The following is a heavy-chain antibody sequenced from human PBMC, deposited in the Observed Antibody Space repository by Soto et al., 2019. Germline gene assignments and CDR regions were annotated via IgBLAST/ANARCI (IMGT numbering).Heavy chain of an antibody. J-gene: IGHJ4*02. CDR1: GGSISSSNW. D-gene: IGHD3-22*01. V-gene: IGHV4-4*02. CDR2: IYHSGST. CDR3: ARLTYYDSSGYSPYFDY. Sequence: QVQLQESGPGLVKPSGTLSLTCAVSGGSISSSNWWSWVRQPPGKGLEWIGEIYHSGSTNYNPSLKSRVTISVDKSKSQFSLKLSSVTSADTAVYYCARLTYYDSSGYSPYFDYWGQGTLVTVSS.